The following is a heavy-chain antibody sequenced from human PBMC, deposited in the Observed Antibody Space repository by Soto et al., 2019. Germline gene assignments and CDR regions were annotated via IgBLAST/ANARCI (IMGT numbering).Heavy chain of an antibody. CDR1: GFTFSSYA. D-gene: IGHD3-22*01. V-gene: IGHV3-23*01. J-gene: IGHJ4*02. Sequence: PGGSLRLSCAASGFTFSSYAMSWVRQAPGKGLVWVSAISGSGGSTYYADSVKGRFTFSRDNSKNTLYLQMNSLRAEDTAVYYCAKRGYDSSGYSFDYWGQGTLVTVSS. CDR3: AKRGYDSSGYSFDY. CDR2: ISGSGGST.